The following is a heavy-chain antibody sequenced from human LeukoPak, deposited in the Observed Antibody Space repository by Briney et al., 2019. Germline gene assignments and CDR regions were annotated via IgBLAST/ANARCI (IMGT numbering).Heavy chain of an antibody. Sequence: QTGGSLRLSCAASGFTFSSYWMSWVRQAPGKGLEWVANIKQDGSEKYYVDSVKGRFTISRDNAKNSLYLQMNSLRAEDAAVYYCARGAGVVVTTDAFDIWGQGTMVTVSS. CDR2: IKQDGSEK. D-gene: IGHD3-22*01. J-gene: IGHJ3*02. V-gene: IGHV3-7*01. CDR3: ARGAGVVVTTDAFDI. CDR1: GFTFSSYW.